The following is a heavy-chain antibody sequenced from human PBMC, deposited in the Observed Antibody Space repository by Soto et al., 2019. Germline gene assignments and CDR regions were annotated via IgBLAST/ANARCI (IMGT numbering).Heavy chain of an antibody. V-gene: IGHV4-34*01. D-gene: IGHD6-19*01. J-gene: IGHJ6*01. CDR2: INHSGST. CDR3: ARGGSSGWYYYYGMDV. Sequence: SETLSLTCAVYGGSFSGYYWSCIRQPPGKGLEWIGGINHSGSTNYNPSLKSRVTISVDTSKNPFSLKLSPVTAADTAVYYCARGGSSGWYYYYGMDVWGQGTRVTVSS. CDR1: GGSFSGYY.